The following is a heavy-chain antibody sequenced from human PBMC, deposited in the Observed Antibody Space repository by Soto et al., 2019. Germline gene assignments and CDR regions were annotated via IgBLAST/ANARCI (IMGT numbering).Heavy chain of an antibody. CDR1: GGAFNNFA. V-gene: IGHV1-69*12. J-gene: IGHJ6*02. D-gene: IGHD2-21*01. CDR3: ARDRVMRGNSYYYGMDV. Sequence: QVQLVQSGAEVKKPGSSVKVSCKASGGAFNNFAITWVRQAPGQGLEWLGAIIPFFSAPNYAQKLQGRVTITADESTSTSDMELNSLRSDDTAVYYCARDRVMRGNSYYYGMDVWGQGTTVTVSS. CDR2: IIPFFSAP.